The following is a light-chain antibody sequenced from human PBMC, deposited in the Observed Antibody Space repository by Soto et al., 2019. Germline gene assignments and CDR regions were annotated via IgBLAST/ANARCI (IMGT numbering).Light chain of an antibody. CDR1: QSVRSN. V-gene: IGKV3-15*01. CDR2: GVS. J-gene: IGKJ1*01. Sequence: EIVMTQSPATLSVSPGERATLSCRASQSVRSNLAWYQQKPGQAPRLLIYGVSTRATGIPARFSGSGSETESTLTISSLQSEDVAVYYCQQYNNWPSWTFGQGTNVEVK. CDR3: QQYNNWPSWT.